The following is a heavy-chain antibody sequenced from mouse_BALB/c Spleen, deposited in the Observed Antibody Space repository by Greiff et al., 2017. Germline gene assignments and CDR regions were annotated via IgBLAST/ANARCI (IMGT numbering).Heavy chain of an antibody. V-gene: IGHV5-12-1*01. Sequence: EVQRVESGGGLVKPGGSLKLSCAASGFAFSSYDMSWVRQTPEKRLEWVAYISSGGGSTYYPDTVKGRCTISRDNAKNTLYLQMSSLKSEDTAMYYCARQNASSVRVAYWGQGTLVTVSA. CDR3: ARQNASSVRVAY. D-gene: IGHD1-1*01. J-gene: IGHJ3*01. CDR1: GFAFSSYD. CDR2: ISSGGGST.